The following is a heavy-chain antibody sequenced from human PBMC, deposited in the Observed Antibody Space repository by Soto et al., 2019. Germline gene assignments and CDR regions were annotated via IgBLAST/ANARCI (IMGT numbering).Heavy chain of an antibody. CDR3: ASRGFSGYDFGNDY. D-gene: IGHD5-12*01. CDR1: GGSISSGGYY. J-gene: IGHJ4*02. CDR2: INYSGST. V-gene: IGHV4-31*03. Sequence: QVQLQESGPGLVKPSQTLSLTCTVSGGSISSGGYYWSWIGQHPGKGLEWIGYINYSGSTYYNPSLKSRVTISVDTSKNQFSLKLSSVTAADTAVYYCASRGFSGYDFGNDYWGQGTLVTVSS.